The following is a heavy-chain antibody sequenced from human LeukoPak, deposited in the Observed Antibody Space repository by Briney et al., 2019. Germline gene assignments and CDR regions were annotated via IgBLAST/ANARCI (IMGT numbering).Heavy chain of an antibody. CDR2: MNPNSGNT. CDR1: GYTFTSYD. D-gene: IGHD4-23*01. J-gene: IGHJ4*02. V-gene: IGHV1-8*01. Sequence: ASVKVSCKASGYTFTSYDINWVRQAPGQGLEWMGWMNPNSGNTGYAQKFQGRVTMTRNTSISTAYMELSSLRSEDTAAYYCARGLGGDSEHLLGYWGQGTLVTVSS. CDR3: ARGLGGDSEHLLGY.